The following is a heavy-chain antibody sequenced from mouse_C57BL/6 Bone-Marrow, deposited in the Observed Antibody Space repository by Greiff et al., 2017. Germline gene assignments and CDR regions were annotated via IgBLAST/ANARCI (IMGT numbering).Heavy chain of an antibody. V-gene: IGHV1-19*01. CDR1: GYTFTDYY. CDR3: ARSGGLRRYYAMDY. J-gene: IGHJ4*01. Sequence: EVQLQQSGPVLVKPGASVKMSCKASGYTFTDYYMNWVKQSHGKSLEWIGVINPYNGGTSYNQKFKGKATLTVDKSSSTAYMELNSLTSEDSAVYYCARSGGLRRYYAMDYWGQGTSVTVSS. D-gene: IGHD2-4*01. CDR2: INPYNGGT.